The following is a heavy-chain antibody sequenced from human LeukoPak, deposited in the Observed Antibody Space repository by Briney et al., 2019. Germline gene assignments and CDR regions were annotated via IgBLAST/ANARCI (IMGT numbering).Heavy chain of an antibody. CDR3: ARGRYSGTTYHFDY. D-gene: IGHD5-12*01. CDR2: IKKDGSET. J-gene: IGHJ4*02. V-gene: IGHV3-7*03. CDR1: GFTFSTSW. Sequence: GGSLRLSCAASGFTFSTSWMSWVRQVPGKGLEWVANIKKDGSETYYVDSVKGRFTISRDNAKNSLYLQMNSLRAEDTAMYYCARGRYSGTTYHFDYWGQGTLVTVSS.